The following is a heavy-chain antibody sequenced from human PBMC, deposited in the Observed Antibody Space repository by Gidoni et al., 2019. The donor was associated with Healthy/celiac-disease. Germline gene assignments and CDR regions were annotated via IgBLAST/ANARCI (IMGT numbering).Heavy chain of an antibody. J-gene: IGHJ5*02. CDR2: IYYSGST. CDR3: ARDLRGNRWFDP. Sequence: QLQLQESGPGLVKPSETLSLTCTVSVGSISSYYWSWIRQPPGKGLEWIGYIYYSGSTNYNPSLKSRVTISVDTSKNQFSLKLSYVTAADTAVYYCARDLRGNRWFDPWGQGTLVTVSS. CDR1: VGSISSYY. V-gene: IGHV4-59*01.